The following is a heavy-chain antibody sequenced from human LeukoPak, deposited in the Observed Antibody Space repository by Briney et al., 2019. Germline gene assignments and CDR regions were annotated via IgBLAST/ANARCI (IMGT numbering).Heavy chain of an antibody. Sequence: SQTLSLTCTVSGGSISSGGYYWSWIRQHPGQGLEWIVYIYYSGSTYYNPSLKSRVTISVDTSKNQFSLKLSSVTAADTAVYYCARAIIATAGDPINYFDYWGQGTLVTASS. J-gene: IGHJ4*02. CDR2: IYYSGST. CDR1: GGSISSGGYY. CDR3: ARAIIATAGDPINYFDY. V-gene: IGHV4-31*03. D-gene: IGHD6-13*01.